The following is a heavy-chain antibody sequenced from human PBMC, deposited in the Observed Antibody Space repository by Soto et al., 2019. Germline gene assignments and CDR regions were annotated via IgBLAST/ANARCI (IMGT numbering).Heavy chain of an antibody. Sequence: GGSLRLSCAASGFTFSSYAMSWVRQAPGKGLEWVSAISGSGGSTYYADSVKGRFTISRDNSKNTLYLQMNSLRAEDTAVYYCAKPLGYCSSTSCYEESWVGMDVWGQGTTVTVSS. CDR1: GFTFSSYA. V-gene: IGHV3-23*01. J-gene: IGHJ6*02. D-gene: IGHD2-2*01. CDR2: ISGSGGST. CDR3: AKPLGYCSSTSCYEESWVGMDV.